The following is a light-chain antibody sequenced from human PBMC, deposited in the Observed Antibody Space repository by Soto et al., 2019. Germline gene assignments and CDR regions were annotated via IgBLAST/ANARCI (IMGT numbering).Light chain of an antibody. J-gene: IGLJ1*01. CDR3: TSYAGSKGV. V-gene: IGLV2-8*01. CDR1: SSDVGGYNY. CDR2: EVS. Sequence: QSALTQPPSASGSPGQSVTISCTGTSSDVGGYNYVSRYQQHPGKAPKLIIYEVSKRPSGVPDRFSGSKSGNTASLTVSGLQAEDEADYYCTSYAGSKGVFGTGTKLTVL.